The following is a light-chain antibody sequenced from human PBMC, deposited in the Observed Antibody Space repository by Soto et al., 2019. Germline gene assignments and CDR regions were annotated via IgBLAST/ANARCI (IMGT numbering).Light chain of an antibody. CDR2: NIS. CDR1: RGLVFSDGNTY. V-gene: IGKV2-30*01. J-gene: IGKJ1*01. CDR3: MHSIDWPWT. Sequence: VLTQSPLSVSVTVGQPASISCRSSRGLVFSDGNTYLHWFQQRPGQSPRRLIDNISNRDSGVPDSLSGRGSATDFTLEISRVEAEDVAMYYCMHSIDWPWTVGQGTKVDIK.